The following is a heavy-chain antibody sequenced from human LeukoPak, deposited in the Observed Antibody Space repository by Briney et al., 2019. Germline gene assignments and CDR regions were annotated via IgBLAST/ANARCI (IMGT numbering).Heavy chain of an antibody. D-gene: IGHD2/OR15-2a*01. CDR1: GGSISSSGYY. CDR2: VYYSGST. Sequence: PSETLSLTCTVSGGSISSSGYYWGWIRQPPGKGLEWIGSVYYSGSTYYNPSLKSRVTISVDTSKNQFSLKLSSVTAADTAVYYCARTGDYFQAAWGQGTLFTVSS. CDR3: ARTGDYFQAA. J-gene: IGHJ5*02. V-gene: IGHV4-39*01.